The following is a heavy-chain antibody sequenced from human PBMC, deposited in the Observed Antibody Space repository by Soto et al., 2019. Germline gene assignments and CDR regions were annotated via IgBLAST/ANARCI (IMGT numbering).Heavy chain of an antibody. Sequence: LSPTCTVSGGSISSYYWSWIRQPPGKGLEWIGYIYYSGSTNYNPSLKSRVTISVDTSKNQFSLKLSSVTAADTVVYYCARMIYYGSSGLDAFDIWGQGTMVTVSS. J-gene: IGHJ3*02. CDR3: ARMIYYGSSGLDAFDI. D-gene: IGHD3-22*01. CDR2: IYYSGST. V-gene: IGHV4-59*01. CDR1: GGSISSYY.